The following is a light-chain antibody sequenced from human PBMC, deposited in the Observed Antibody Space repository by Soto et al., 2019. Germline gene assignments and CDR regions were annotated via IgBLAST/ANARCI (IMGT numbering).Light chain of an antibody. J-gene: IGKJ2*01. CDR1: QGVSSD. CDR2: GAS. Sequence: IVMTQSPATLSVSPGDRVTLSCRASQGVSSDLAWYQQRPGQAPRLLIYGASTRATGIPARFSGTGSGTEFTLTISSLQSEDFAIYYCQQYNNWPPYTFGQGTKLEIK. V-gene: IGKV3-15*01. CDR3: QQYNNWPPYT.